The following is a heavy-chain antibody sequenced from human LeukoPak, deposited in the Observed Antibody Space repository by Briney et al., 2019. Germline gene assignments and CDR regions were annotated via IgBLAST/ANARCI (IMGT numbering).Heavy chain of an antibody. D-gene: IGHD6-19*01. CDR1: GFTFSSYA. CDR2: ISGSGGST. J-gene: IGHJ2*01. CDR3: AKVPGIAVAGVYWYFDL. V-gene: IGHV3-23*01. Sequence: HPGGSLRLSCGASGFTFSSYAMSWVRQAPGKGLEWVSAISGSGGSTYYADSVKGRFTISRDNSKNTLYLQMNSLRAEDTAVYYCAKVPGIAVAGVYWYFDLWGRGTLVTVSS.